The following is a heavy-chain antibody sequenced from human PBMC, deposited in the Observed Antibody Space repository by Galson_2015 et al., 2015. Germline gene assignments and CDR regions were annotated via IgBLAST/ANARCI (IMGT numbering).Heavy chain of an antibody. D-gene: IGHD3-10*01. CDR1: GYSFPNYW. CDR2: IYPGDSDT. CDR3: ARGGYYGSGSYYSFDF. J-gene: IGHJ4*02. V-gene: IGHV5-51*01. Sequence: QSGAEVKKPWESLKISCKTSGYSFPNYWIGWVRQMPGKGLEWMGIIYPGDSDTRYSPSFQGQVTISADKSITTTYLQWSSLKASAAAIYHCARGGYYGSGSYYSFDFWGQGTLVTASS.